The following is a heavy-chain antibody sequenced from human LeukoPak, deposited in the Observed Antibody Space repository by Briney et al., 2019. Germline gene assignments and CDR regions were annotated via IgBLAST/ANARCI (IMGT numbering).Heavy chain of an antibody. J-gene: IGHJ5*02. CDR3: ARDERYCSGGSCYSTVDWFDP. V-gene: IGHV4-34*01. Sequence: SETLSLTCAVYGGSFSGYYWSWIRQPPGKGLEWIGEINHSGSTNYNPSLKSRVTISVDTSKNQFSLKLSSVTAADTAVYYCARDERYCSGGSCYSTVDWFDPWGQGTLVTVSS. CDR2: INHSGST. D-gene: IGHD2-15*01. CDR1: GGSFSGYY.